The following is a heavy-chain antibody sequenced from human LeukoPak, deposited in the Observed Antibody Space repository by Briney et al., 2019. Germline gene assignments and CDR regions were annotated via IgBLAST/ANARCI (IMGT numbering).Heavy chain of an antibody. V-gene: IGHV2-70*11. D-gene: IGHD6-13*01. Sequence: SGPALVKPTQTLTLTCTFYGFSLSTSAMCVSWIRQPPGKALVWLARIDWDDDKYYSTSLKTRLTISKDTSKNQVVLTMTNMDPVDTATYYCARNRIVAAGTPYVYYYYMDVWGKGTTVTISS. CDR3: ARNRIVAAGTPYVYYYYMDV. CDR2: IDWDDDK. J-gene: IGHJ6*03. CDR1: GFSLSTSAMC.